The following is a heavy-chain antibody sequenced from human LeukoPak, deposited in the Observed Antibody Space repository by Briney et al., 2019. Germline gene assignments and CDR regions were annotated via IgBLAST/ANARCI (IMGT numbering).Heavy chain of an antibody. J-gene: IGHJ6*03. CDR2: IYITGST. V-gene: IGHV4-4*07. D-gene: IGHD2-8*02. Sequence: PSVTLSLTCTVSGDSILNYYWIWIRQSAGKGLEGLGRIYITGSTNYHPSLKSRLTMSVDTSKNQFSLNRRAVTAADTAVYYCARLKFYDSTGHSPGYYMDLWGKGIAVTVSS. CDR1: GDSILNYY. CDR3: ARLKFYDSTGHSPGYYMDL.